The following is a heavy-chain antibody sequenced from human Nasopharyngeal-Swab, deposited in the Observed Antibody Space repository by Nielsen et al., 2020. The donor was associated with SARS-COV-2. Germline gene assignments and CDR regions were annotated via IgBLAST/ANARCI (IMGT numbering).Heavy chain of an antibody. D-gene: IGHD3-16*01. V-gene: IGHV3-21*01. J-gene: IGHJ4*02. CDR2: ISSRSSNI. CDR3: ARDIGGGRYGSDY. CDR1: GFVFSIYG. Sequence: GGSLRLSCAASGFVFSIYGMNWVRQAPGKGLEWVSSISSRSSNIYYADSAKGRFTISRDNAKNSLYLQMNSLRAEDTAVYYCARDIGGGRYGSDYWGQGTLVTVSS.